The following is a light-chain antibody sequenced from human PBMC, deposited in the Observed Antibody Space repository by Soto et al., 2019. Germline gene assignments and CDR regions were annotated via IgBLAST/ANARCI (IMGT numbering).Light chain of an antibody. CDR1: SSDVGGYNY. V-gene: IGLV2-8*01. CDR3: SSYGGSNKGV. CDR2: EVD. Sequence: QSVLTQPPSASGSPGQSVTISCTGTSSDVGGYNYVSWYQHHPGEAPKLMIYEVDKRPSGVPDRFSGSKSGNTASLTVSGLQAEDEADYYCSSYGGSNKGVFGGGTKLTVL. J-gene: IGLJ2*01.